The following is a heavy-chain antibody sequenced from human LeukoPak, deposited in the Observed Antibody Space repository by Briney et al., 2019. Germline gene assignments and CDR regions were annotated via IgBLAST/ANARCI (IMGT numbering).Heavy chain of an antibody. V-gene: IGHV3-13*04. J-gene: IGHJ3*02. D-gene: IGHD3-22*01. CDR2: IGTAGDT. Sequence: GGSLRLSCAASGFTFSSYDMHWVRQATGKGLEWVSAIGTAGDTYYPGSVKGRFTISRENAKNSLYLQMNSLRAGDTAVYYCARASTWVPGEDSSGYYYPYAFDIWGQGTMVTVSS. CDR3: ARASTWVPGEDSSGYYYPYAFDI. CDR1: GFTFSSYD.